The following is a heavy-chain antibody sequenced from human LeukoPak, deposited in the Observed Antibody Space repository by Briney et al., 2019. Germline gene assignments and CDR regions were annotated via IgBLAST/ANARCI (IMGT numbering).Heavy chain of an antibody. J-gene: IGHJ3*02. CDR1: GGTFSSYA. CDR3: ARGQGFDAFDI. V-gene: IGHV1-69*05. Sequence: GASVKVSCKASGGTFSSYAISWVRQAPGQGLEWMGGIIPIFGTANYAQKFQGRVTITTDESASTAYMELSSLRSEDTAVYYCARGQGFDAFDIWGQGTMVTVSS. CDR2: IIPIFGTA.